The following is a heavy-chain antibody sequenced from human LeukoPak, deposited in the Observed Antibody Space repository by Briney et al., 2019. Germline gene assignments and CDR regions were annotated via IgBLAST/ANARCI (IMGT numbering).Heavy chain of an antibody. D-gene: IGHD6-19*01. Sequence: SETLSLTCTVSGGSISSYYWSWIRQPPGKGLDWIGFIYYSGSTNYNPSLKSRVTISLVTSKNQFSLKLNSVTAAATAVYYCARDGAVAGTFLDDNWFDPWGQGTLVTVSS. CDR3: ARDGAVAGTFLDDNWFDP. J-gene: IGHJ5*02. V-gene: IGHV4-59*01. CDR2: IYYSGST. CDR1: GGSISSYY.